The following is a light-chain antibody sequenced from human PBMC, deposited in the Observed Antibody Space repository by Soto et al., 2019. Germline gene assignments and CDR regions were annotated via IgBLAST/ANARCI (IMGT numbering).Light chain of an antibody. CDR1: QSINIW. J-gene: IGKJ1*01. Sequence: DIQMTQSPSTLSASVGDRVTITCRASQSINIWLAWYQQKPGKAPNLLIYKASSLESGVPSRFSGSGSGTEFTLTINSLQPDDFATYYCQQYNSYSGTFGQGTKVEIK. CDR2: KAS. V-gene: IGKV1-5*03. CDR3: QQYNSYSGT.